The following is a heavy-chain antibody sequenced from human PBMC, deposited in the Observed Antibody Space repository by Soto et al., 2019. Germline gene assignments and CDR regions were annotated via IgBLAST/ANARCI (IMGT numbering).Heavy chain of an antibody. D-gene: IGHD2-15*01. CDR1: GGSISSYY. V-gene: IGHV4-59*08. J-gene: IGHJ4*02. CDR3: ARRYGGTFDY. Sequence: QVQLQESGPGLVKPSETLSLTCTVSGGSISSYYWSWLRQPPGKGLEWIGYIYYSGSTNYNPSLKRRVTIAVDTSKNQFSLKLSSVTAADTAVYYCARRYGGTFDYWCQGTLGTVSS. CDR2: IYYSGST.